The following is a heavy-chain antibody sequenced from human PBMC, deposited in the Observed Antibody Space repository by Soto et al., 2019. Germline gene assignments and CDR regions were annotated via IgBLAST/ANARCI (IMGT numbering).Heavy chain of an antibody. CDR3: ARRFAGNFDY. Sequence: QVQLQESGPVLVKPSETLSLTCTVSGGSISSYYWSWIRQPPGKGLEWIGYIYYSGSTNYNPSLKSRVTISVDTSKNQFSLKLSSVTAADTAVYYCARRFAGNFDYWGQGTLVTVSS. CDR2: IYYSGST. CDR1: GGSISSYY. J-gene: IGHJ4*02. D-gene: IGHD1-26*01. V-gene: IGHV4-59*01.